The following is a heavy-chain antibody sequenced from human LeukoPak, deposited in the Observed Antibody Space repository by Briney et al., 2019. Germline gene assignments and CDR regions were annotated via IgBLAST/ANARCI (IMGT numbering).Heavy chain of an antibody. CDR3: ARDSLPWSSPEVVGFDP. Sequence: GGSLRLSCAASGFTFSSYSMNWVRQAPGKGLEWVSSISSSSSYIYYADSLKGRFTISRDNAKNSLYLQMNTLRVEDTAVYYCARDSLPWSSPEVVGFDPWGQGTLVTVSS. J-gene: IGHJ5*02. V-gene: IGHV3-21*01. CDR2: ISSSSSYI. D-gene: IGHD2-15*01. CDR1: GFTFSSYS.